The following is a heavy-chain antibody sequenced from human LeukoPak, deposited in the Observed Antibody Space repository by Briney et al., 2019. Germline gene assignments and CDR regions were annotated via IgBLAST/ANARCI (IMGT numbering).Heavy chain of an antibody. CDR3: AISGGSYYDFDY. CDR2: INTDGSST. Sequence: GGSLRLSCAASGFTFNNYWMHWVRQAPGKGPVWVSRINTDGSSTNYADSVEGRFTISRDNAKNTLFLYMNSLRVEDTAVYYCAISGGSYYDFDYWGQGTLVTVSS. D-gene: IGHD1-26*01. V-gene: IGHV3-74*01. CDR1: GFTFNNYW. J-gene: IGHJ4*02.